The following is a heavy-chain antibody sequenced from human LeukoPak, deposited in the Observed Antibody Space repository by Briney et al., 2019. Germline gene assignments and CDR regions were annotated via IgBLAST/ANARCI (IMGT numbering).Heavy chain of an antibody. CDR3: ARGGETGFDH. Sequence: GGSPRLSCAASGFTFSRYDMHWVRQAPGKGLEWVSAIAAAGDTFYVGSVKGRFTISRENAKSSLYLQMNSLRAGDTAVYHCARGGETGFDHWGQGTLVTVSS. D-gene: IGHD3-10*01. V-gene: IGHV3-13*01. CDR2: IAAAGDT. CDR1: GFTFSRYD. J-gene: IGHJ4*02.